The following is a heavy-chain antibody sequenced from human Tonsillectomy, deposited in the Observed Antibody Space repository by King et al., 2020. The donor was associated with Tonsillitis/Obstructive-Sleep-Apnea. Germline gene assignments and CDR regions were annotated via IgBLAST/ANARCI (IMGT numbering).Heavy chain of an antibody. D-gene: IGHD1-7*01. V-gene: IGHV5-51*01. Sequence: QLVQSGAEVKKPGASLKIYCKASGYSFTNYWVGWVRQMPGKGLEWMGIIYPSDSDTRYSPSFQGQVTISADKSISTAYLQWSSLKASDTAIYYCARQGGKAGTMWYFDLWGRGTLVTVSS. CDR2: IYPSDSDT. J-gene: IGHJ2*01. CDR3: ARQGGKAGTMWYFDL. CDR1: GYSFTNYW.